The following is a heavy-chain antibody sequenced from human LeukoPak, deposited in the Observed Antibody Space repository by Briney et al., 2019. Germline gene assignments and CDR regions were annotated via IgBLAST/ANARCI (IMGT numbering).Heavy chain of an antibody. D-gene: IGHD3-22*01. J-gene: IGHJ3*02. CDR1: GFTVSRNY. CDR3: ARVKRLLPNDAFDM. Sequence: GGSLRLSCAASGFTVSRNYMNWVRQAPGKGLEWVSIIYSDGRIYYEDSVKGRFTISRDNSKNTVHLQMNSLRADDTAVYYCARVKRLLPNDAFDMWGQGTMVTVSS. CDR2: IYSDGRI. V-gene: IGHV3-66*01.